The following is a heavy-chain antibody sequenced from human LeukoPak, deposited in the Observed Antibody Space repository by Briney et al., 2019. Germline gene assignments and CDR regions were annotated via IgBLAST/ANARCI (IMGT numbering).Heavy chain of an antibody. CDR1: GFAFDDFA. V-gene: IGHV3-49*04. CDR2: IRRRAYGGAA. Sequence: GGSLRLSCTTSGFAFDDFAMSWVRQPAGKGLEWVGFIRRRAYGGAAEYAASVKGRFINSRDDSKGIAYLQMNSLKTEDTAVYYCSRNGLVDFDYWGQGSRVIVSP. J-gene: IGHJ4*02. CDR3: SRNGLVDFDY.